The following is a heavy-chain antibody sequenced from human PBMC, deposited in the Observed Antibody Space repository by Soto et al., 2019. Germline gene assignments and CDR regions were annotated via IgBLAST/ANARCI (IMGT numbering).Heavy chain of an antibody. CDR1: GGSISSSSYY. CDR3: ARHNSSSWYFYYYYYMDV. Sequence: SETLSLTCTVSGGSISSSSYYWGWIRQPPGKGLEWIGSIYYSGSTYYNPSLKSRVTISVDTSRNQFSLKLSSVTAADTAVYNCARHNSSSWYFYYYYYMDVWGKGTTVTVSS. V-gene: IGHV4-39*01. D-gene: IGHD6-13*01. J-gene: IGHJ6*03. CDR2: IYYSGST.